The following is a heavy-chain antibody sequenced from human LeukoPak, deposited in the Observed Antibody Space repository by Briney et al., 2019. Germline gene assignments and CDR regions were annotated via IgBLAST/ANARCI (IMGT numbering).Heavy chain of an antibody. J-gene: IGHJ4*02. D-gene: IGHD3-10*01. CDR1: GFTFEDYA. Sequence: SLRLSCATSGFTFEDYAMHWVRQAPGKGLEWVSGITWNSGSIGYADSVKGRFTISRDNGEKSLYLDMNSLRPEDTALYHCAKDIGYSSGWGQGTLVTVSS. V-gene: IGHV3-9*01. CDR2: ITWNSGSI. CDR3: AKDIGYSSG.